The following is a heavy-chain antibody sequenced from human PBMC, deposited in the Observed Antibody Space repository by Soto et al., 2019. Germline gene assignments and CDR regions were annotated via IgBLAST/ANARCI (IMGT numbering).Heavy chain of an antibody. Sequence: PGASLKISCKGSGYRFSDYWISWVSQVPGKGLEWMGTIDPSDSFTTYSPSFQGRVTISVDKSINTAFLRWTGLKSSHTAMYCCANWDCTFGSVDVFEMWGQGTMVTVSS. J-gene: IGHJ3*02. CDR1: GYRFSDYW. CDR3: ANWDCTFGSVDVFEM. V-gene: IGHV5-10-1*04. D-gene: IGHD2-21*02. CDR2: IDPSDSFT.